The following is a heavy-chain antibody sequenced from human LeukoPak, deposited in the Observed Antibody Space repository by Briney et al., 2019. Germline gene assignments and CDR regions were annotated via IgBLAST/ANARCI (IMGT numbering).Heavy chain of an antibody. V-gene: IGHV4-4*07. D-gene: IGHD6-19*01. Sequence: PSETLSLTCTVSGGSISSYYWSWIRQPAGKGLEWIGRIYTSGSTNYNPSLKSRVTISVDTSKNQFSLKLSSVTAADTAVYYCARDAAVAASSGSPSQNAFDVWGQGTMVTVSS. CDR2: IYTSGST. CDR1: GGSISSYY. CDR3: ARDAAVAASSGSPSQNAFDV. J-gene: IGHJ3*01.